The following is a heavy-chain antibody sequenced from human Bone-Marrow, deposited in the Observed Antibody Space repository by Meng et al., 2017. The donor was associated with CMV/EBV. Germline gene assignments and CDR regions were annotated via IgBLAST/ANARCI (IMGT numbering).Heavy chain of an antibody. CDR3: ARDGAYSSSPFGYYGMDV. CDR2: ISSSGSTI. D-gene: IGHD6-6*01. J-gene: IGHJ6*02. CDR1: GFTFSSYE. V-gene: IGHV3-48*03. Sequence: GESLKISCAASGFTFSSYEMNWVRQAPGKGLEWVSYISSSGSTIYYADSVKGRFTISRDNAKNSLYLQMNSLRAEDTAVYYCARDGAYSSSPFGYYGMDVWGQGTTVTVAS.